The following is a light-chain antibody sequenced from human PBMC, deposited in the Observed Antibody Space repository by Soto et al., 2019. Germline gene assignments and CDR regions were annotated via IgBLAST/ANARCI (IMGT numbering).Light chain of an antibody. CDR3: QQYYSTLT. J-gene: IGKJ4*01. CDR2: WAS. Sequence: DIVMTQSPDSLAVSLGERATINCKSSQSVLYSSNNKNYLAWYQQKPGQPPKLLIYWASTRESGVPDRFSGSGSCTDFPLTISSLQAEDVAVYYCQQYYSTLTFGGGTKVEIK. CDR1: QSVLYSSNNKNY. V-gene: IGKV4-1*01.